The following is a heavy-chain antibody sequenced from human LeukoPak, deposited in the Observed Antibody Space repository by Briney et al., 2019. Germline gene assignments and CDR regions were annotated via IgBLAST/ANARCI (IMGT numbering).Heavy chain of an antibody. Sequence: SSETLSLTCTVSGGSISSYYWSWIRQPPGKGLEWIGYIYYSGSTNYNPSLKSRVTISVDTSKNQFSLKLSSVTAADTAVYYCASGVGGEAWAYWGQGTLVTVSS. V-gene: IGHV4-59*08. J-gene: IGHJ4*02. D-gene: IGHD2-8*01. CDR3: ASGVGGEAWAY. CDR1: GGSISSYY. CDR2: IYYSGST.